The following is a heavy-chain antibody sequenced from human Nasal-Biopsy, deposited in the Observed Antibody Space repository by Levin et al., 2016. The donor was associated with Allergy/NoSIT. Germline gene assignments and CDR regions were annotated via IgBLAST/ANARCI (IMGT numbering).Heavy chain of an antibody. V-gene: IGHV6-1*01. D-gene: IGHD6-19*01. CDR1: GDSVSSNSAA. J-gene: IGHJ6*02. CDR2: TSYRSEWYT. CDR3: AREDMWVAGTHYYYYYGMDV. Sequence: SQTLSLTCAISGDSVSSNSAAWNWIRQSPSRGLEWLGRTSYRSEWYTEYAVSLKSRINISPDTSKNQFSLHLTSVTPEDTAVYYCAREDMWVAGTHYYYYYGMDVWGQGTTVTVS.